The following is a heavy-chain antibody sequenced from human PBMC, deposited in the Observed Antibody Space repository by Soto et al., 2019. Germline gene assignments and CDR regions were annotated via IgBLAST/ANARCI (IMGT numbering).Heavy chain of an antibody. Sequence: QVPVVQSGVEVKKAGASVRVSCKASGYKFSDYGFNWVRQAPGQGLEWMGWISGYNGNTNYAQKFLGRVTMTTDTSTRTAYMELRSLRSDDTAVYYCARVLGIAVAADYWGQGTLVTVSS. CDR1: GYKFSDYG. V-gene: IGHV1-18*04. CDR2: ISGYNGNT. CDR3: ARVLGIAVAADY. D-gene: IGHD6-19*01. J-gene: IGHJ4*02.